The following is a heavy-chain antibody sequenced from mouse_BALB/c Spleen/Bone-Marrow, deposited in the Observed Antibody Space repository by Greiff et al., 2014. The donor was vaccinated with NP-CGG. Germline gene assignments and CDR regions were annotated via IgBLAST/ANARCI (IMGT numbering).Heavy chain of an antibody. J-gene: IGHJ4*01. CDR3: ARRGRNAMDY. V-gene: IGHV1-4*01. CDR2: ISPSSDYT. Sequence: VKLVESGAELARPGASVKMSCKASGYTFTSYTMHWVKQRPGQGLEWIGYISPSSDYTNYNQKFKDKATLTADKSSSTAYMQLSSLTSEDSAVYFCARRGRNAMDYWGQGTSVTVSS. CDR1: GYTFTSYT.